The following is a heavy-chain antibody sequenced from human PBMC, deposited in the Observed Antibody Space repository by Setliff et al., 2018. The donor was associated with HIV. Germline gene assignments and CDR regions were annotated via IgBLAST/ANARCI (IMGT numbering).Heavy chain of an antibody. CDR2: IYPQDSDT. CDR1: GYSFSNHW. CDR3: ARHTIDISLLVVQDPGPFDA. D-gene: IGHD3-10*01. V-gene: IGHV5-51*01. Sequence: GESLKISCTGSGYSFSNHWIGWVRQMPGRGLEWVGIIYPQDSDTRYSPSFEGHVTISADTSRYTAYLQWSALKASDTAMYYCARHTIDISLLVVQDPGPFDAWGRGTLVTVSS. J-gene: IGHJ3*01.